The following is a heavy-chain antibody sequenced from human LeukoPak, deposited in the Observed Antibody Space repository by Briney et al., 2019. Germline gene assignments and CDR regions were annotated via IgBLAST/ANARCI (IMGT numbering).Heavy chain of an antibody. J-gene: IGHJ4*02. D-gene: IGHD3-10*01. CDR3: ARAGTGSGSYYKLHYFDY. CDR1: GFTFSSYG. V-gene: IGHV3-33*01. CDR2: IWYDGSNK. Sequence: GSLRLSCAASGFTFSSYGMHWVRQAPGKGLEWAAVIWYDGSNKYYADSVKGRFTISRDNSKNTLYLQMNSLRAEDTAVYYCARAGTGSGSYYKLHYFDYWGQGTLVTVSS.